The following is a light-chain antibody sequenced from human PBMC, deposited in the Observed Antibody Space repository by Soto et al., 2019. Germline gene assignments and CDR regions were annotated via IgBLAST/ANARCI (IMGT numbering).Light chain of an antibody. J-gene: IGKJ1*01. CDR1: QSVSSSY. CDR3: QQYGSSPWT. CDR2: GAS. Sequence: EIVLTQSPVTLSLSPGERATLSCRASQSVSSSYLAWYQQKPGQAPRLLIYGASSRATGIPDRFSGSGSGTDFTLTISRLEPEDFAVYYCQQYGSSPWTFGQGTTVEIK. V-gene: IGKV3-20*01.